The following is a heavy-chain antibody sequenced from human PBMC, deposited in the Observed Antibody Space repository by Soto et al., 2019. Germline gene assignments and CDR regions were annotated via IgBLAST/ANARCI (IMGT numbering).Heavy chain of an antibody. CDR2: INHSGST. D-gene: IGHD2-15*01. CDR1: AGSFRGYT. V-gene: IGHV4-34*01. J-gene: IGHJ5*02. CDR3: ARDRPRGYCSGGSCFWFDP. Sequence: PENFTLTYAVSAGSFRGYTCSGLRQPPGKGLEWIGEINHSGSTNYNPSLKSRVTISVDTSKNQFSLKLSSVTAADTAVYYCARDRPRGYCSGGSCFWFDPWGQGTLVTVS.